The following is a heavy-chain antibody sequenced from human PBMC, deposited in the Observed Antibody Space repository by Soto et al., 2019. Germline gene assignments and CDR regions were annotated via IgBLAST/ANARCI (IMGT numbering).Heavy chain of an antibody. CDR2: KNPYSGNT. CDR3: ARRKERSGPHYFDY. Sequence: ASVKVSCKASGYTFTTYDISWVRQATGQGLEWMGWKNPYSGNTGYAQKFQGRVTVTRNTSISTVYMELSGLRPDDTAVYYCARRKERSGPHYFDYWGQGSQVTAPQ. V-gene: IGHV1-8*01. CDR1: GYTFTTYD. D-gene: IGHD6-25*01. J-gene: IGHJ4*02.